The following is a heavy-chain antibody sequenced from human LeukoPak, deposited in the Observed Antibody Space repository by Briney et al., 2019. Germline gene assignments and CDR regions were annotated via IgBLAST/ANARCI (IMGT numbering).Heavy chain of an antibody. V-gene: IGHV1-2*06. J-gene: IGHJ3*02. Sequence: ASVKVSCKASGYTFTGYYMHWVRQAPGQGLEWMGRINPNSGGTNYAQKFQGRVTMTRDTSTSTVYMELSSLRSEDTAVYYCARATEGDAFDIWGQGTMVTVSS. CDR1: GYTFTGYY. CDR3: ARATEGDAFDI. CDR2: INPNSGGT. D-gene: IGHD5-24*01.